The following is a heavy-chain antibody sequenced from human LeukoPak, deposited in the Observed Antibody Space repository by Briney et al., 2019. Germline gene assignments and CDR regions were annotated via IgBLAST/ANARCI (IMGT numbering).Heavy chain of an antibody. Sequence: SETLSLTCTVSGGSISSGDYYWRWVRQPPGKGLEWIGYIYYSGSTYYNPSLKSRVTISVDTSKNQFSLKLTSVTAADTAIYYCARDRELGYWGQGTLVTVSS. CDR1: GGSISSGDYY. V-gene: IGHV4-30-4*02. D-gene: IGHD3-10*01. CDR3: ARDRELGY. J-gene: IGHJ4*02. CDR2: IYYSGST.